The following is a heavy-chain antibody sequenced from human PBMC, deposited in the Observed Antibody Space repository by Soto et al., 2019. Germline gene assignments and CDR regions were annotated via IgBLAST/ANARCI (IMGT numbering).Heavy chain of an antibody. CDR3: VRVVAIPGYPDN. CDR2: IVPTVDTS. J-gene: IGHJ4*02. D-gene: IGHD5-12*01. Sequence: QVQLVQSGAEVRQPASSVKVSCKTSGATFSSYAMTWVRQAPGQGLEWMGGIVPTVDTSTYAQKFQGRVTITADKFKNTVYMELSSLRSDDTAVYYCVRVVAIPGYPDNWGQGTLVTVSS. CDR1: GATFSSYA. V-gene: IGHV1-69*14.